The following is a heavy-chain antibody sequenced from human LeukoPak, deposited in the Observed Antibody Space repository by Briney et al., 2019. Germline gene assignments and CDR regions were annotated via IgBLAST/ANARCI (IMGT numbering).Heavy chain of an antibody. CDR3: ARVRYSRDDAFDI. D-gene: IGHD6-13*01. Sequence: ASVKVSCKASGYTFTSYDINWVRQATGQGLEWMGWMNPNSGNTGYAQKFQGRVTVTRNTSISTAYMELSSLRSEDTAVYYCARVRYSRDDAFDIWGQGTMVTVSS. CDR1: GYTFTSYD. J-gene: IGHJ3*02. V-gene: IGHV1-8*01. CDR2: MNPNSGNT.